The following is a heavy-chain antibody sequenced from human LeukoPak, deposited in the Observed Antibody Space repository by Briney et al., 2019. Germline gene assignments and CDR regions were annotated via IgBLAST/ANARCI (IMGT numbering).Heavy chain of an antibody. CDR2: ISGSGGST. CDR1: GFTFSNYA. CDR3: AKDRDGVGYCSGGSCYSDY. Sequence: PGGSLRLSCAASGFTFSNYAMSWVRQAPGKGLEWVSVISGSGGSTYYADSVKGRFTISRDNSKNTLYLQMDSLRAEDTAVYYCAKDRDGVGYCSGGSCYSDYWGQGTLVTASS. D-gene: IGHD2-15*01. V-gene: IGHV3-23*01. J-gene: IGHJ4*02.